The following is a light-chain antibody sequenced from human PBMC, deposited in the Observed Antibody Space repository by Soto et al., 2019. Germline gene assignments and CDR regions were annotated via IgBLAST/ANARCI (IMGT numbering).Light chain of an antibody. CDR1: QNVDDR. CDR2: AAS. Sequence: EIVLTQSPGTVSVSPGESVTLSCRASQNVDDRLAWYQQTPGQPPRLLIYAASTRATGIPARFSGSGSGTEFTLTISSLQSKDLGVYYCQQYKNWPPHTFGQGAKLESK. V-gene: IGKV3-15*01. J-gene: IGKJ2*01. CDR3: QQYKNWPPHT.